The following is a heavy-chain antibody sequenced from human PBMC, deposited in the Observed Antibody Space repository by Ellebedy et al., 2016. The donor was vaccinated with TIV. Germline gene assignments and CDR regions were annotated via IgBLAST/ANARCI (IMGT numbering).Heavy chain of an antibody. CDR2: IIPIFGTA. CDR1: GYTFTSYA. V-gene: IGHV1-69*13. Sequence: SVKVSXXASGYTFTSYAMNWVRQAPGQGLEWMGGIIPIFGTANYAQKFQGRVTITADESTSTAYMELSSLRSEDTAVYYCRYNSGQFDYWGQGTLVTVSS. CDR3: RYNSGQFDY. D-gene: IGHD6-19*01. J-gene: IGHJ4*02.